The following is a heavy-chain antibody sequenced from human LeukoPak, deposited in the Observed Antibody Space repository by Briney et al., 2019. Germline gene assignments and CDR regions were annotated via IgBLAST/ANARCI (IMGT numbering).Heavy chain of an antibody. Sequence: ASVKVSCKASGYTFTSYDINWVRQTTGQGLEWMGWMNPNSGNTGYAQKFQGRVTMTRNTSISTAYMELSSLRSEDTAVYYCATEGITGTTGDYWGQGTLVTVSS. CDR1: GYTFTSYD. CDR2: MNPNSGNT. CDR3: ATEGITGTTGDY. J-gene: IGHJ4*02. D-gene: IGHD1-7*01. V-gene: IGHV1-8*01.